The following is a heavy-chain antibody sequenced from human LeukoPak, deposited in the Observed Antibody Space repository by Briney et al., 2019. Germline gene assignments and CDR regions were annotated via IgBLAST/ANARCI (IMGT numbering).Heavy chain of an antibody. D-gene: IGHD3-10*01. CDR2: IYPGDSDT. Sequence: KPGQSLKISCKGSGYSFTSYWIGWVSQLPGKVLEWMGLIYPGDSDTRYSPSFQGQVTISADKSISTAYLQWSSLKASDTAMYYCARLYYGSGSYSWYYYYYMDVWGKGTTVTVSS. J-gene: IGHJ6*03. CDR1: GYSFTSYW. V-gene: IGHV5-51*01. CDR3: ARLYYGSGSYSWYYYYYMDV.